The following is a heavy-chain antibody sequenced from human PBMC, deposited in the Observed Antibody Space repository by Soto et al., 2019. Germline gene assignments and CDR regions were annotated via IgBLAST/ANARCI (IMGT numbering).Heavy chain of an antibody. V-gene: IGHV1-3*01. J-gene: IGHJ4*02. D-gene: IGHD3-10*01. CDR1: GYTFITYA. CDR3: ARDNGSGSYYPFDY. Sequence: QVQLVQSGAEVTKTGASVKVSCKASGYTFITYAIHWVRQAPGQRLEWMGWINGGNGNTKYSQKFQGRVTITRDTSASTAYIELSSLRSEDTAVYYCARDNGSGSYYPFDYWGQGTLVTVSS. CDR2: INGGNGNT.